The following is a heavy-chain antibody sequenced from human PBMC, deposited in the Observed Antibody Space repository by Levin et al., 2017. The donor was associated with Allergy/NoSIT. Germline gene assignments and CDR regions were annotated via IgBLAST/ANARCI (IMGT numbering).Heavy chain of an antibody. J-gene: IGHJ4*02. Sequence: KVSCKGSGYSFTSYWIGWVRQMPGKGLEWMGIIYPGDSDTRYSPSFQGQVTISADKSISTAYLQWSSLKASDTAMYYCARRGVYSSSWNLIDYWGQGTLVTVSS. CDR2: IYPGDSDT. CDR3: ARRGVYSSSWNLIDY. CDR1: GYSFTSYW. D-gene: IGHD6-13*01. V-gene: IGHV5-51*01.